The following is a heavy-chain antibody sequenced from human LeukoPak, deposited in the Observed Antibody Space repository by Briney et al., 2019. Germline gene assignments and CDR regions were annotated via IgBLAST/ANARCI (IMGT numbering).Heavy chain of an antibody. CDR1: GFTFSHYA. CDR3: SKERPEEYYGSGSYFDY. D-gene: IGHD3-10*01. Sequence: PGRSLRLSCVASGFTFSHYAMHWVRQAPGKGLEWVAVISYDGSNKYYADSVKGRFTISRDNSKYTVYLEMNSLRVEDTAMYYCSKERPEEYYGSGSYFDYWGQGTLVTVSS. J-gene: IGHJ4*02. CDR2: ISYDGSNK. V-gene: IGHV3-30-3*02.